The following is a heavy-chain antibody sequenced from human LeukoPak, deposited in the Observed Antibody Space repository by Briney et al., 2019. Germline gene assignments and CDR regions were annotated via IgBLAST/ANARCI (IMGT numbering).Heavy chain of an antibody. CDR2: IKHSGTT. CDR1: ARSFSGNY. V-gene: IGHV4-34*01. J-gene: IGHJ4*02. CDR3: ARGRRGFDVSGTYIFDS. Sequence: SETMSLTCAVYARSFSGNYWSWVRQPPGKGLAWIGKIKHSGTTNYNPSLKSRVTMSLDTSKNQFSLKLRSVTAADTAVYYCARGRRGFDVSGTYIFDSWGQGVLVTVSS. D-gene: IGHD3-10*01.